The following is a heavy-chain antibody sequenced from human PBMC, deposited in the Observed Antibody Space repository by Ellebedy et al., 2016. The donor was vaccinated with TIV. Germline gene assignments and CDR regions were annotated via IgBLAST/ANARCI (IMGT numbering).Heavy chain of an antibody. CDR2: IGPDGSDT. CDR3: VRVFYGSGSSLQH. D-gene: IGHD3-10*01. J-gene: IGHJ1*01. Sequence: GESLKISCVGSGFTLSNYWVSWGRQAPGKGLEYVAYIGPDGSDTHYVDSVKGRFTISRDNTKNTLYLQMNSLRTEDTALYYCVRVFYGSGSSLQHWGPGTLVSVSS. CDR1: GFTLSNYW. V-gene: IGHV3-7*01.